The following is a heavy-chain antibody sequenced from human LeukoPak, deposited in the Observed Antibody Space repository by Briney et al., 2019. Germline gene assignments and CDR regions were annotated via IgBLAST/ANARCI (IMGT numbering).Heavy chain of an antibody. V-gene: IGHV4-39*01. D-gene: IGHD2-15*01. CDR2: IYYSGST. CDR3: ATGKDIVVVVAATLEY. CDR1: GCSIRSSSYY. Sequence: PSETLSLTCTVSGCSIRSSSYYWGWIRQPPGKGLEWIGNIYYSGSTYYNPSLKSRVTISVDTSKNQFSLKLSSVTAADTAVYYCATGKDIVVVVAATLEYWGQGTLVTVSS. J-gene: IGHJ4*02.